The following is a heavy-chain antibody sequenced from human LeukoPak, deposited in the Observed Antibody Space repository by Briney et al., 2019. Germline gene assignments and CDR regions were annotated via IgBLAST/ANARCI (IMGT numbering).Heavy chain of an antibody. CDR2: TNPNSGGT. J-gene: IGHJ5*02. D-gene: IGHD3-10*01. V-gene: IGHV1-2*02. CDR1: GYTFTGYY. CDR3: AGYYYGSGSLGFDP. Sequence: ASVKVSCKASGYTFTGYYMHWVRQAPGQGLEWMGWTNPNSGGTNYAQKFQGRVTMTRDTSISTAYMELSRLRSDDTAVYYCAGYYYGSGSLGFDPWGQGTLVTVSS.